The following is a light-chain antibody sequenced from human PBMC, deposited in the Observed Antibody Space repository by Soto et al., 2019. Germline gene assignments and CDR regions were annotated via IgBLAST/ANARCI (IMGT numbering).Light chain of an antibody. V-gene: IGLV2-11*01. J-gene: IGLJ7*01. CDR3: CSYAGTYTLV. Sequence: QSALTQPRSVSGSPGQSVTISCTGSSSDVGGYDFVSWYQQHPGKAPKLMISDVSERPSGVPDRFSGSKSANTASLTISGLLAEDEADYYCCSYAGTYTLVFGGGTQLTVL. CDR1: SSDVGGYDF. CDR2: DVS.